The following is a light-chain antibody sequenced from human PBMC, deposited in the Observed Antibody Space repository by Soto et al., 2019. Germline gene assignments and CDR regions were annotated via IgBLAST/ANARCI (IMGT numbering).Light chain of an antibody. CDR2: EVS. CDR3: SSYTSSSSSV. V-gene: IGLV2-14*01. Sequence: QSALTQPASVSGSPGQSITISCTGTSSDVGGYNYVSWYQQHPGKAPKLMIYEVSNRPSGVSHRFSGSKSGNTASLTISGLQAEDEADYYCSSYTSSSSSVFGARTKVTVL. CDR1: SSDVGGYNY. J-gene: IGLJ1*01.